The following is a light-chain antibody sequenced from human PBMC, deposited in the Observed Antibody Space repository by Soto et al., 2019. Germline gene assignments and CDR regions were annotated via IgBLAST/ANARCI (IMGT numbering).Light chain of an antibody. V-gene: IGKV1-5*03. CDR2: KAS. CDR1: QSISNW. Sequence: DIQMTQSPSTLSASVGDRVTITCRASQSISNWLAWYQQKPGKAPKLLIYKASSLESGDPSRFSGSCSGTEFTLTISSLQPDDFATYYCQQYNSYSYTFGQGTKVDIK. CDR3: QQYNSYSYT. J-gene: IGKJ2*01.